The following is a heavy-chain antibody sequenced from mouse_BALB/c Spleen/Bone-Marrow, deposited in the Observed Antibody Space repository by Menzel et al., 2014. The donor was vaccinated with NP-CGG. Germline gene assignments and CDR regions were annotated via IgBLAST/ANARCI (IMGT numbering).Heavy chain of an antibody. V-gene: IGHV15-2*02. CDR2: ILPSIGRT. D-gene: IGHD1-1*01. CDR3: ARLYGNTFDY. J-gene: IGHJ2*01. CDR1: DSEVFPITY. Sequence: VQLQQSGSELRSPGSSVKLSCKDFDSEVFPITYMSWVRQKPGHGFEWIGDILPSIGRTIYGQNFADKATLDADTVSNTAYLELSGLTSEDSAIYYCARLYGNTFDYWGQGTTLTVSS.